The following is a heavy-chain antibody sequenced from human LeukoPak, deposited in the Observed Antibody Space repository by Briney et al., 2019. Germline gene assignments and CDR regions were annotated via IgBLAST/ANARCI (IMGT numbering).Heavy chain of an antibody. CDR1: GFTFSSYA. V-gene: IGHV3-23*01. J-gene: IGHJ4*02. D-gene: IGHD5-18*01. CDR3: AKSPATGYSYESYYFDY. CDR2: ISGSGSST. Sequence: GGSLRLSCAASGFTFSSYAMNWVRQAPGKGLEWVSSISGSGSSTYYADSVKGRFTISRDNSKNTLYLQMNSLRAEDTAVYYCAKSPATGYSYESYYFDYWGQGTLVTVSS.